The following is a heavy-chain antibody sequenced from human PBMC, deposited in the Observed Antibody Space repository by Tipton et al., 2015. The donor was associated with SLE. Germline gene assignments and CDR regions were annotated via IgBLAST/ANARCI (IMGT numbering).Heavy chain of an antibody. CDR1: GGFISSYY. Sequence: TLSLTCTVSGGFISSYYWRWIRQTPGKGLEWIGYINYSGTTTYKPSLKSRVSISVDTSNNEFSLNLNSATAADTGVYYCARGVAFDSWGRGTLVTVSS. J-gene: IGHJ4*02. V-gene: IGHV4-59*01. CDR2: INYSGTT. CDR3: ARGVAFDS.